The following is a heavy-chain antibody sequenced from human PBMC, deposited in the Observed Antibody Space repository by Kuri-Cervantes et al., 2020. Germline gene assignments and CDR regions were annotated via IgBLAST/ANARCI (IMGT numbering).Heavy chain of an antibody. CDR3: ARDCLLCYNAFDI. V-gene: IGHV4-31*01. D-gene: IGHD2-2*02. J-gene: IGHJ3*02. Sequence: LRLSCTVSGGSISSGGYYWSWILQHPGKGLEWIWYIYYSGSTYYNPSLKSLVTISVDTSKNQFSLKLSSVTAADTAVYYCARDCLLCYNAFDIWGQGTMVTVSS. CDR1: GGSISSGGYY. CDR2: IYYSGST.